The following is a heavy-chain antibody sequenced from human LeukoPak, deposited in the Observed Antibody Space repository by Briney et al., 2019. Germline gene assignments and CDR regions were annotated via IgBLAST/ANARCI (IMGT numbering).Heavy chain of an antibody. D-gene: IGHD6-13*01. J-gene: IGHJ4*02. CDR2: IYYSGST. CDR1: GGSISSYY. Sequence: PSETLSLTCTVSGGSISSYYWSWIRQPPGKGLEWIGYIYYSGSTNYNPSLKSRVTISVDTSKNQFSLKLSSVTAADTAVYYCARHGGAAAGLDYCGQGILVTVSS. V-gene: IGHV4-59*01. CDR3: ARHGGAAAGLDY.